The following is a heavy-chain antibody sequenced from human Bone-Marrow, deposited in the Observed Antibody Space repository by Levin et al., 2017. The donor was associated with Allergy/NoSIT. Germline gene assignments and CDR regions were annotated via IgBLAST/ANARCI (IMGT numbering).Heavy chain of an antibody. V-gene: IGHV2-70*01. J-gene: IGHJ3*01. Sequence: QTLSLPCTFSGFSLQTRGMCVTWIRQPPGKALEWLAFIDWDDDPSYNTSLKTRLTISTDTSKNHVVLTLTNVDPADTATYYCARMVSTSGNIGSYSGSYPDAFDVWGQGTMVTVS. D-gene: IGHD1-26*01. CDR2: IDWDDDP. CDR3: ARMVSTSGNIGSYSGSYPDAFDV. CDR1: GFSLQTRGMC.